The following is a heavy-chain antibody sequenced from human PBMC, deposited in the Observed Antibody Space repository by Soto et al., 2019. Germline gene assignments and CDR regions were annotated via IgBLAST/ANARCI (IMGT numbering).Heavy chain of an antibody. CDR1: GGSISSGGYY. V-gene: IGHV4-31*03. CDR2: IYYSGST. Sequence: QVQLQESGPGLVKPSQTLSLTCTVSGGSISSGGYYWSWIRQHPGKGLEWIGYIYYSGSTYYNPSLKSRVTISVDTSKNQFSLKLSSVTAADTAVYYCARGRWFGELFRWFDPWGQGTLVTVSS. D-gene: IGHD3-10*01. J-gene: IGHJ5*02. CDR3: ARGRWFGELFRWFDP.